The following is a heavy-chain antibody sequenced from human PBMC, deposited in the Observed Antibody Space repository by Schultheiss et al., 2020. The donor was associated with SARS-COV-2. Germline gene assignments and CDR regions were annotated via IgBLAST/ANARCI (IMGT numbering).Heavy chain of an antibody. CDR2: IVVGSGNT. J-gene: IGHJ6*02. V-gene: IGHV1-58*01. CDR3: ARDRGVYYYYGMDV. D-gene: IGHD1-26*01. CDR1: GFTFTSSA. Sequence: SVKVSCKASGFTFTSSAVQWVRQARGQRLEWIGWIVVGSGNTNYAQKFQERVTITRDMSTSTAYMELSSLRSEDTAVYYCARDRGVYYYYGMDVWGQGTTVTVSS.